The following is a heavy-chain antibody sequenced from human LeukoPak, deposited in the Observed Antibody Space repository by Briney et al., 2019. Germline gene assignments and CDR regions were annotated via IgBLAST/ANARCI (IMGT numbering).Heavy chain of an antibody. CDR1: GGTFSSYT. D-gene: IGHD2-2*01. J-gene: IGHJ5*02. CDR3: ASLERYCSSTSCSKGKNWFDP. V-gene: IGHV1-69*02. Sequence: ASVKVSCKASGGTFSSYTLSWVRQAPGQGLEWMGRIIPILGIANYAQKFQGRVTITADKSTSTAYMELSSLRSEDTAVYYCASLERYCSSTSCSKGKNWFDPWGQGTLVTVSS. CDR2: IIPILGIA.